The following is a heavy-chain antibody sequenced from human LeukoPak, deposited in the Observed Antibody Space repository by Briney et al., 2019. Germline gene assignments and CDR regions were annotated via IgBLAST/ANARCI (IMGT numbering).Heavy chain of an antibody. J-gene: IGHJ4*02. CDR2: ISAYNGNT. CDR3: ARDSLLRGYDFWSGYYTLMFDY. Sequence: ASVKVSCKASGYTFTSYGISWVRQAPGQGLEGMGWISAYNGNTNYAQKLQGRVTMTTDTDTNAGCMGLRSLRSDDAAVYYWARDSLLRGYDFWSGYYTLMFDYWGQGTLVTVSS. V-gene: IGHV1-18*01. CDR1: GYTFTSYG. D-gene: IGHD3-3*01.